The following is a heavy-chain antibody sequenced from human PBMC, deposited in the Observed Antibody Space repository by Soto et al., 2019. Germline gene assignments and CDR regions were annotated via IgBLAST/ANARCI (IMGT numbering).Heavy chain of an antibody. Sequence: GGSLRLSCAASGFTFSSYGMHWVRQAPGKGLEWVAVIWYDGSNKYYADSVKGRFTISRDNSKNTLYLQMNSLRAEDTAVYYCAKAHRLYDFWSGFDDWGQGSLVTVSS. CDR1: GFTFSSYG. D-gene: IGHD3-3*01. J-gene: IGHJ4*02. CDR3: AKAHRLYDFWSGFDD. CDR2: IWYDGSNK. V-gene: IGHV3-30*02.